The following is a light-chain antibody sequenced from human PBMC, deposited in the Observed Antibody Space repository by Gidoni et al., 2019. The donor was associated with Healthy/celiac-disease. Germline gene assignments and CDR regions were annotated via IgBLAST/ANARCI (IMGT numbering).Light chain of an antibody. Sequence: EIVLTQSPATLSLSPWARATLSCRASQSVSSYLAWYQQKPGQAPRLLIYDASNRATGIPARFSGSGSGTDFTLTISSLEPEDFAVYYCQQRSNWLPLTFGGGTKVEIK. J-gene: IGKJ4*01. V-gene: IGKV3-11*01. CDR3: QQRSNWLPLT. CDR2: DAS. CDR1: QSVSSY.